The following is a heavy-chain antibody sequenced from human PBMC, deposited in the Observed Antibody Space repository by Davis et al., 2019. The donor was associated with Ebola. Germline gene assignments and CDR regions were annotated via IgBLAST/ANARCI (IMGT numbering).Heavy chain of an antibody. Sequence: GESLKISCAASGFTFSRHWMHWVRQVPGKGLVWVSRINLDGTTTDYADSVKGRFTISRDNAKSTLNLQMNSLRPDDTAVYYCAVFFCPDTKCCPPDYYYFDMNVWGQGTTVTVSS. D-gene: IGHD3-3*01. J-gene: IGHJ6*02. CDR3: AVFFCPDTKCCPPDYYYFDMNV. CDR2: INLDGTTT. V-gene: IGHV3-74*01. CDR1: GFTFSRHW.